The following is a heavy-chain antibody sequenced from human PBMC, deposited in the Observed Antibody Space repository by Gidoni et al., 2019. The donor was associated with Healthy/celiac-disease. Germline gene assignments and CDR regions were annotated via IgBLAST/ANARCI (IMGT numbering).Heavy chain of an antibody. CDR2: IFHTGST. CDR1: GGTISSYY. J-gene: IGHJ4*02. D-gene: IGHD2-2*01. CDR3: ARHSRCSSTSCYYGFDY. Sequence: QVQLQESGPGLVKPSETLFLTCTVSGGTISSYYWSWIRQPPGKGLEWIGYIFHTGSTNYNPSLKSRVTISVDTSKNQFSLKLSSVTAADTAVYYCARHSRCSSTSCYYGFDYWGQGTLVTVSS. V-gene: IGHV4-59*08.